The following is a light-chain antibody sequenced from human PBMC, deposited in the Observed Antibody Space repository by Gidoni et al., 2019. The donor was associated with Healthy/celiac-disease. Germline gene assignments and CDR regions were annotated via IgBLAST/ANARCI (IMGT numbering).Light chain of an antibody. J-gene: IGKJ2*01. CDR3: QQYGSSWYT. Sequence: EIVLTQSPGTLSLSPGERATLSCRASQSVSSSYLAWYQQKPGQAPRLLIYGASSRATGIPDRFSGSGYGTDFTLTISRLEPEDFAVYYCQQYGSSWYTFGQGTKLEIK. V-gene: IGKV3-20*01. CDR2: GAS. CDR1: QSVSSSY.